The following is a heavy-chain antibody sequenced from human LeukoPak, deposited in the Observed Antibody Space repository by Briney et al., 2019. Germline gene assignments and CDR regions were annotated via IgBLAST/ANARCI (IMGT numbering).Heavy chain of an antibody. Sequence: ASVKVSCKASGGTFSSYAISWVRQAPGQGLEWMGGIIPIFGTANYAQKFQGRVTMTEDTSTDTAYMELSSLRSEDTAVYYCAALVEMATITIDYWGQGTLVTVSS. J-gene: IGHJ4*02. CDR2: IIPIFGTA. CDR1: GGTFSSYA. V-gene: IGHV1-69*06. CDR3: AALVEMATITIDY. D-gene: IGHD5-24*01.